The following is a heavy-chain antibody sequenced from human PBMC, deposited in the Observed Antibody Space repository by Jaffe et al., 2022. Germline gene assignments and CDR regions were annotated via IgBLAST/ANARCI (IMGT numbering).Heavy chain of an antibody. CDR3: ARALQNYYDSSGYYRPGRNYYYYYMDV. D-gene: IGHD3-22*01. Sequence: QVQLQESGPGLVKPSETLSLTCTVSGGSISSYYWSWIRQPPGKGLEWIGYIYYSGSTNYNPSLKSRVTISVDTSKNQFSLKLSSVTAADTAVYYCARALQNYYDSSGYYRPGRNYYYYYMDVWGKGTTVTVSS. CDR2: IYYSGST. CDR1: GGSISSYY. V-gene: IGHV4-59*01. J-gene: IGHJ6*03.